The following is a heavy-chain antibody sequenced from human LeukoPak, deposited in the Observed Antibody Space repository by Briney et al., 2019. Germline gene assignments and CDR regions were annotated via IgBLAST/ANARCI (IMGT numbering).Heavy chain of an antibody. CDR2: INPSGGST. J-gene: IGHJ4*02. CDR3: ARTYYDILTGYEFDY. V-gene: IGHV1-46*01. CDR1: GYTFTSYY. D-gene: IGHD3-9*01. Sequence: ASVKVSCKASGYTFTSYYMHWVRRAPGQGLEWMGIINPSGGSTSYAQKFQGRVTMTRDTSTSTVYMELSSLRSEDTAVYYCARTYYDILTGYEFDYWGQGTLVTVSS.